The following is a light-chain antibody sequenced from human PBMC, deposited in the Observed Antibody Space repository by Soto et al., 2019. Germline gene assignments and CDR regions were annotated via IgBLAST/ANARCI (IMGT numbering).Light chain of an antibody. V-gene: IGKV1-5*01. CDR1: QSISSW. CDR2: YAS. Sequence: DIQMTQSPSTLSASVGDRVTITCRASQSISSWLAWYQQKPGKAPKLLIYYASSLESGVPSRSSGSGSGTEFTLTISSLQPDDFATYYCEQYNSYALWTFGQGNKV. CDR3: EQYNSYALWT. J-gene: IGKJ1*01.